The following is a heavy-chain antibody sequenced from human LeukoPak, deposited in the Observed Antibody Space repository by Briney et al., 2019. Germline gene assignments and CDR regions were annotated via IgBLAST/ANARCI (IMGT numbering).Heavy chain of an antibody. CDR2: IGPDGGTI. Sequence: HTGGSLRLSCAASGFTFYTYGMHWVRQAPGKGLEYVSGIGPDGGTIYYANSVKGRFTISRDNSKSMVYLQMGSLTADDMAVYYCARGAQLTDYWGQRTRVTVSS. J-gene: IGHJ4*02. V-gene: IGHV3-64*01. CDR3: ARGAQLTDY. CDR1: GFTFYTYG. D-gene: IGHD6-13*01.